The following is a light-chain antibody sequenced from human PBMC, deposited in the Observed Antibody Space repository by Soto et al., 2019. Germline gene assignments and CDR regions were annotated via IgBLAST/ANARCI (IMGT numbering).Light chain of an antibody. V-gene: IGKV3-11*01. J-gene: IGKJ4*01. CDR2: GAS. CDR1: QSVGNY. Sequence: EIVLTQSPATLSLSPGGRATLSCRASQSVGNYLAWYQQKPGQAPRLLIYGASKRATGIPARFSGSGFGTDFALTISRLESEYSAVYYCQQSSNWLTFGGGTKVEIK. CDR3: QQSSNWLT.